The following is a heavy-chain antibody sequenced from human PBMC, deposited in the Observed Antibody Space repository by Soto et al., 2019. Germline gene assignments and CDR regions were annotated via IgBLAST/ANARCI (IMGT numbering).Heavy chain of an antibody. D-gene: IGHD3-3*01. J-gene: IGHJ4*02. CDR2: ISGSGGST. Sequence: GSLRLSCAASGFTFSSYAMSWVRQAPGKGLEWVSAISGSGGSTYYADSVKGRFTISRDNSKNTLYLQMNSLRAEDTAVYYCAKVPADFWSGYEYYFDYWGQGTLVTVSS. V-gene: IGHV3-23*01. CDR1: GFTFSSYA. CDR3: AKVPADFWSGYEYYFDY.